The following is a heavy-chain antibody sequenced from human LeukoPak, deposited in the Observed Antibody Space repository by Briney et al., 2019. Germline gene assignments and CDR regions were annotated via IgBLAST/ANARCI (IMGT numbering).Heavy chain of an antibody. CDR3: AIGAVAGTLGY. Sequence: GGTLRLSCAASGFTFSSYGMSWVRQAPGKGLEWVSAISGSGGSTYYADSVKGRFTISRDNSKNTLYLQMNSLRAEDTAVYYCAIGAVAGTLGYWGQGTLVTVSS. V-gene: IGHV3-23*01. CDR1: GFTFSSYG. D-gene: IGHD6-19*01. CDR2: ISGSGGST. J-gene: IGHJ4*02.